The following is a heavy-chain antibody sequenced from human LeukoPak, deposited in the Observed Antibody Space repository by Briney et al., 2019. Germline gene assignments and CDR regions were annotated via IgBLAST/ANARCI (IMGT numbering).Heavy chain of an antibody. CDR2: IYYSGST. CDR3: ARSYYDFWSGYVDY. V-gene: IGHV4-61*08. D-gene: IGHD3-3*01. CDR1: GGSISSDDYY. J-gene: IGHJ4*02. Sequence: SETLSLTCTVSGGSISSDDYYWSWIRQPPGKGLEWIGYIYYSGSTNYSPSLKSRVTISVDTSKNQFSLKLSSVTAADTAVYYCARSYYDFWSGYVDYWGQGTLVTVSS.